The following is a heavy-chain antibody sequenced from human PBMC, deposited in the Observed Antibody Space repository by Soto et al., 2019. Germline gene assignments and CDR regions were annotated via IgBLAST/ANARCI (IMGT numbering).Heavy chain of an antibody. Sequence: PWGSLLLSCAPSGFTFSSYGMHWVRQAPGKGLEWVAVISYDGSNKYYADSVKGRFTISRDNSKNTLYLQMNSLRAEDTAVYYCAKDANYDILTGALDYWGQGTLVTVSS. V-gene: IGHV3-30*18. CDR2: ISYDGSNK. D-gene: IGHD3-9*01. J-gene: IGHJ4*02. CDR1: GFTFSSYG. CDR3: AKDANYDILTGALDY.